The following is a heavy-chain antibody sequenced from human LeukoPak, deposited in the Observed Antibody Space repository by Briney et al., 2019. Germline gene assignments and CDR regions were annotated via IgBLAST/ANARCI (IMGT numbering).Heavy chain of an antibody. V-gene: IGHV1-69*05. Sequence: SVKVSCKASGGTFSSYAISWVRQAPGQGLEWMGGIIPIFGTANYAQKFQGRVTITTDESTSTAYMELSSLRSEDTAVYYCARSLTRRGFLEWSTKTRGQGTLVTVSS. J-gene: IGHJ4*02. CDR1: GGTFSSYA. D-gene: IGHD3-3*01. CDR2: IIPIFGTA. CDR3: ARSLTRRGFLEWSTKT.